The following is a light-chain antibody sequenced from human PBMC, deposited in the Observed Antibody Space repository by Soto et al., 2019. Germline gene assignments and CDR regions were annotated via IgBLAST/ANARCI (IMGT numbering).Light chain of an antibody. J-gene: IGKJ5*01. CDR2: GAS. CDR3: QQYGSSPIT. V-gene: IGKV3-20*01. Sequence: EVVLTQSPGTLSLSPGERATLSCRASQSVASSLLAWYQQKPGQAPRLLIYGASSRATGSPDRFSGSGSGTEFTLTISRLDPEDFAVYYCQQYGSSPITFGQGTRLEIK. CDR1: QSVASSL.